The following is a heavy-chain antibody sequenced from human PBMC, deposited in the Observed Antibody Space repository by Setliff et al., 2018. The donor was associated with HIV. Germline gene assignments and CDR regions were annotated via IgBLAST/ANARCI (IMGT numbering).Heavy chain of an antibody. CDR3: ATALYCSSTSCYIAFDI. CDR1: GFTVSSNY. D-gene: IGHD2-2*01. Sequence: GSPRLSCAASGFTVSSNYMSWVRQAPGKGLEWVSVLYSGGSTYYADSVKGRFTISRDNSKNTVHLQMNSLRAEDTAVYYCATALYCSSTSCYIAFDIWGQGTMVTVS. CDR2: LYSGGST. J-gene: IGHJ3*02. V-gene: IGHV3-53*01.